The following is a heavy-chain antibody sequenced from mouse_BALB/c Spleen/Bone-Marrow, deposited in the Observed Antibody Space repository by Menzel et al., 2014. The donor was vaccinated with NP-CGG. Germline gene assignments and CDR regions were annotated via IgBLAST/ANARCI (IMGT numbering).Heavy chain of an antibody. D-gene: IGHD1-1*01. J-gene: IGHJ1*01. Sequence: EVQLVESGGGLVKPGGSLKLSCAASGFTFSDYYMYWVRQTPEKRLEWVATISDGGSYTYYPDSVEGRFTISRDNAKNNLYLQMSSLKSEDTAMYYCARFYYYGSSYFDVWGAETTVTVSS. CDR2: ISDGGSYT. V-gene: IGHV5-4*02. CDR1: GFTFSDYY. CDR3: ARFYYYGSSYFDV.